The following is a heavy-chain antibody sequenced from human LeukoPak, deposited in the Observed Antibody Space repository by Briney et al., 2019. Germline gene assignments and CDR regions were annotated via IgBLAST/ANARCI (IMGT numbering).Heavy chain of an antibody. J-gene: IGHJ4*02. CDR2: ISTGRSVM. V-gene: IGHV3-48*02. CDR3: AGGVYGYNAFDY. Sequence: PGRSLRLSCAASGFTFSSSGMHWVRQAPGKGLEWISHISTGRSVMNYADSVKGRFTISRDNGKNSVYLQMNSLRDEDTAVYYCAGGVYGYNAFDYWGQGTLVSVSS. CDR1: GFTFSSSG. D-gene: IGHD5/OR15-5a*01.